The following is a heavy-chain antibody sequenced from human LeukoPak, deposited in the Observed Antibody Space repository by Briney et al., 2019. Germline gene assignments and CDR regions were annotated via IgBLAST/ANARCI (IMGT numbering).Heavy chain of an antibody. J-gene: IGHJ4*02. Sequence: SETLSLTCTVSGGSISSYYWSWIRQPPGKGLEWIGYIYTSGSTNYNPSLKSRVTISVDTSKNQFSLKLSSVTAADTAVYYCARADDWDANFDYWGQGTLVTVSS. CDR1: GGSISSYY. CDR3: ARADDWDANFDY. V-gene: IGHV4-4*09. CDR2: IYTSGST. D-gene: IGHD3-9*01.